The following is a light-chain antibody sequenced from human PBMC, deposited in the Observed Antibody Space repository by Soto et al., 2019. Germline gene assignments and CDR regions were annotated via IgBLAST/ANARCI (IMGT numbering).Light chain of an antibody. CDR3: QQYNNWPPLT. CDR2: KAS. CDR1: QSISSW. J-gene: IGKJ4*01. Sequence: DIQMTQSPSTLSASVGDRVTITCRASQSISSWLAWYQQKPGKAPKLLIYKASSLESGVPSRFSGSGSGTEFPLTISSLQPDDFATYYCQQYNNWPPLTFGGGTKVEIK. V-gene: IGKV1-5*03.